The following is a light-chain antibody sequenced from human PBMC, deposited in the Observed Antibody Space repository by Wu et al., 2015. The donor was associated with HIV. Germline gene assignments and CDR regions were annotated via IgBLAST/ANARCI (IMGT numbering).Light chain of an antibody. Sequence: ENVLTQSPGTLPVSPGERVTLSCKASQSVSSNYLAWYQQKPGQAPRLLISEASTRAADIPDRFSATGSGTDFTLTIGRLDPEDFAVYYCQQCSNWPPMFTFGGGTKVEIK. V-gene: IGKV3D-20*02. J-gene: IGKJ4*01. CDR3: QQCSNWPPMFT. CDR1: QSVSSNY. CDR2: EAS.